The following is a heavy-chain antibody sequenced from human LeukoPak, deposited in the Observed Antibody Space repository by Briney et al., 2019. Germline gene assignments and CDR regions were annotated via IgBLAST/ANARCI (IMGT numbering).Heavy chain of an antibody. D-gene: IGHD5-18*01. CDR1: GGSFSGYY. CDR2: INHSGST. J-gene: IGHJ4*02. Sequence: SETLSLTCAVYGGSFSGYYWSWIRQPPGKGLEWIGEINHSGSTNYNPSLKSRVTMSVDTYKNQFSLKLSSVTAADTAVYYCARRRGYSYGFGYWGEGTLVTVSS. V-gene: IGHV4-34*01. CDR3: ARRRGYSYGFGY.